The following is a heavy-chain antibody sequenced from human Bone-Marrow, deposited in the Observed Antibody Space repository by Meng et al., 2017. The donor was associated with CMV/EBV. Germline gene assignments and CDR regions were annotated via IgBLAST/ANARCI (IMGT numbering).Heavy chain of an antibody. V-gene: IGHV3-48*03. Sequence: GESLKISCAASGFTFSSYEMNWVRQAPGKGLEWVSYISSSGSAIYYADSVKGRFTISRDNAKNSLYLQMNSLRAEDTAVYYCARDQGGAYHYYDSSGLNYWGQGTLVTVSS. D-gene: IGHD3-22*01. CDR1: GFTFSSYE. CDR3: ARDQGGAYHYYDSSGLNY. J-gene: IGHJ4*02. CDR2: ISSSGSAI.